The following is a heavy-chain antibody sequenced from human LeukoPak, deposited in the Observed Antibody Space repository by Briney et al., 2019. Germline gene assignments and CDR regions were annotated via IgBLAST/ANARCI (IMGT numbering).Heavy chain of an antibody. CDR3: ARDLYCSGGSCHSPAGRTYDY. CDR1: GYTFTSYD. J-gene: IGHJ4*02. Sequence: GASVKVSCKASGYTFTSYDINWVRQASGQGLEWLGWMNPNSGNTGYAQKFQGRVTMTRDTSISTAYMELNSLRSEDTAVYYCARDLYCSGGSCHSPAGRTYDYWGQGTLVTVSS. V-gene: IGHV1-8*01. CDR2: MNPNSGNT. D-gene: IGHD2-15*01.